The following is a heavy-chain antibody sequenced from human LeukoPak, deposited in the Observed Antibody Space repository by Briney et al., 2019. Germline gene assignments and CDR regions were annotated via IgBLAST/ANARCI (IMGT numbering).Heavy chain of an antibody. D-gene: IGHD3-10*01. V-gene: IGHV3-11*01. CDR3: ARDAQLLWFGESYNWFDP. CDR1: GGSISSYY. J-gene: IGHJ5*02. CDR2: ISSSGSTI. Sequence: LSLTCTVSGGSISSYYWSWIRQPPGKGLEWVSYISSSGSTIYYADSVKGRFTISRDNAKNSLYLQMNSLRAEDTAVYYCARDAQLLWFGESYNWFDPWGQGTLVTVSS.